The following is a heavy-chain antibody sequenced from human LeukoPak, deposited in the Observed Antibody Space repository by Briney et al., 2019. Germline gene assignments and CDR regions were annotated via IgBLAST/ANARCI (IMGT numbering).Heavy chain of an antibody. CDR2: IKQDETEK. Sequence: GGSLRLSCAVSGLNFRSFWMSWVRQAPGKGLEWVVNIKQDETEKFYVDSVKGRFTISRDNAKNSLYLQMNSLRVEDSAVYYCAKVPQVEWFGELLGWGQGTLVTVSS. CDR1: GLNFRSFW. J-gene: IGHJ4*02. CDR3: AKVPQVEWFGELLG. V-gene: IGHV3-7*02. D-gene: IGHD3-10*01.